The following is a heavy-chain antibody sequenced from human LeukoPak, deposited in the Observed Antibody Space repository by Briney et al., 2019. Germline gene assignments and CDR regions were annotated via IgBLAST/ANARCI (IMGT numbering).Heavy chain of an antibody. D-gene: IGHD3-10*01. CDR1: GYTFTSYY. V-gene: IGHV1-46*01. Sequence: ASVKVSCKASGYTFTSYYMHWVRQAPGQGLEWMGIINPSGGSTSYAQKFQGRVTMTRNTSISTAYMELSSLRSEDTAVYYCARDYYGSGSLDYWGQGTLVTVSS. CDR2: INPSGGST. J-gene: IGHJ4*02. CDR3: ARDYYGSGSLDY.